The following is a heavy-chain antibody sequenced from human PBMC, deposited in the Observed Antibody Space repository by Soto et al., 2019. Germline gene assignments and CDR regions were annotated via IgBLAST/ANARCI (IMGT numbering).Heavy chain of an antibody. V-gene: IGHV4-39*07. D-gene: IGHD3-10*01. CDR1: GGSISGSSYY. CDR3: ARILYGSGSFYFDY. Sequence: SETLSLTXTVSGGSISGSSYYWGWIRQPPGKGLEWIGSIYYSGSTYYNPSLKSRVTISVDTSKNQFSLKLSSVTAADTAVYYCARILYGSGSFYFDYWGQGTLVTVSS. CDR2: IYYSGST. J-gene: IGHJ4*02.